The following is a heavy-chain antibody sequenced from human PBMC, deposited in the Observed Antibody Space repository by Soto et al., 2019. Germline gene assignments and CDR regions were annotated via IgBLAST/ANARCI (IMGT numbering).Heavy chain of an antibody. D-gene: IGHD3-10*01. CDR2: ISGGGETT. CDR3: AFNSGSGSYYFDY. J-gene: IGHJ4*02. V-gene: IGHV3-23*01. Sequence: EVQLLESGGGLVQPGGSLRLSCAASGFTFSSYAMWWVRQAPGKGLECVSAISGGGETTYYADSVKGRFTISRDNSKTTLYLQMHSLRAEDTAVYYCAFNSGSGSYYFDYWGQGTLVTVSS. CDR1: GFTFSSYA.